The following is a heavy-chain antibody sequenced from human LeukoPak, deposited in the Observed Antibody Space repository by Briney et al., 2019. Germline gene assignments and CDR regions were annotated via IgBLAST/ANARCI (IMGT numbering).Heavy chain of an antibody. V-gene: IGHV1-58*01. CDR2: IVVDSDNA. J-gene: IGHJ5*02. Sequence: ASVKVSCKASGFTFTSRSAVQWVRQARGQRVEWIGWIVVDSDNANYAENFQERVTITRDMSASTSYMELSSLRSEDTAVYFCAAPYTSSWFDLWGQGTLVTVSS. D-gene: IGHD6-13*01. CDR3: AAPYTSSWFDL. CDR1: GFTFTSRSA.